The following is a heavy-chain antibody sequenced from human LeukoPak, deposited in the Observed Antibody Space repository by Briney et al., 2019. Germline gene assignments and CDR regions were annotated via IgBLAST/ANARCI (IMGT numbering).Heavy chain of an antibody. Sequence: GRSLRLSCAASGFTFDDYAMHWVRQAPGKGLEWVSGISWNSDSIGYADSVKGRFTISRDNAKNSLYLQMNSLRAEDTALYYCAKDMYGGNSVLLDWGQGTLVTVSS. V-gene: IGHV3-9*01. CDR1: GFTFDDYA. J-gene: IGHJ4*02. D-gene: IGHD4-23*01. CDR2: ISWNSDSI. CDR3: AKDMYGGNSVLLD.